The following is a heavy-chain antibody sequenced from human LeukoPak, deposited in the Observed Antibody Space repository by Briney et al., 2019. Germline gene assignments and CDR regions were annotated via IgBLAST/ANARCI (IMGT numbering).Heavy chain of an antibody. CDR3: ALWGYFDSSGRHF. Sequence: SQTLSPACTVSGGSISSGSYYWSWIRQPAGKGLEWIGRIYTSGSTNYNPSLKSRVTISVDTSKNQFSLNLNSVTAADTAVYYCALWGYFDSSGRHFWGQGTLVTVSS. CDR1: GGSISSGSYY. J-gene: IGHJ4*02. V-gene: IGHV4-61*02. CDR2: IYTSGST. D-gene: IGHD3-22*01.